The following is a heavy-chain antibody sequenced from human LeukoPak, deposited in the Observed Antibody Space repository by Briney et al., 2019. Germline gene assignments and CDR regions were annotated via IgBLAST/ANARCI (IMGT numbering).Heavy chain of an antibody. CDR1: GGSISSGDYY. D-gene: IGHD3-22*01. V-gene: IGHV4-30-4*08. CDR2: IYYSGST. Sequence: SQTLSLTCTVSGGSISSGDYYWSWIRQPPGRGLEWIGYIYYSGSTYYNPSLKSRVTISVDTSKNQFSLKLSSVTAADTAVYYCARTTYYYDSSGYFTFDYWGQGTLVTVSS. J-gene: IGHJ4*02. CDR3: ARTTYYYDSSGYFTFDY.